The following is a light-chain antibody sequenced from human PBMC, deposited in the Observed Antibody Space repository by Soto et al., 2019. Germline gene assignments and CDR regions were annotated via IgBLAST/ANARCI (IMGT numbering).Light chain of an antibody. J-gene: IGKJ3*01. Sequence: EIVLTQSPGTLSLSPGERATLSCRASQSVSSSYLAWYQQKPGQAPRLLIYGASSTATGIPDRFSGSGSGTDFTLTISRREPEDFAVYYCQQYGSSLLFTFGPGTKVDIK. CDR1: QSVSSSY. CDR3: QQYGSSLLFT. CDR2: GAS. V-gene: IGKV3-20*01.